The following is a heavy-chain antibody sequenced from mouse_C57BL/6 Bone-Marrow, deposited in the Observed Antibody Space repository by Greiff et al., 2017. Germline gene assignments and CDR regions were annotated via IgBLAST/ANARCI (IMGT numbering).Heavy chain of an antibody. Sequence: QVQLQQPGAELVRPGNSVKLSCKASGYTFTSYWMHWVKQRPGQGLEWIGVIDPYDSYTNYNQKFKGKATLTVDTSSSTAYLPLSSLTSEDSAVYYCARVGYFDYWGQGTTLTVSS. V-gene: IGHV1-59*01. J-gene: IGHJ2*01. CDR3: ARVGYFDY. CDR2: IDPYDSYT. CDR1: GYTFTSYW.